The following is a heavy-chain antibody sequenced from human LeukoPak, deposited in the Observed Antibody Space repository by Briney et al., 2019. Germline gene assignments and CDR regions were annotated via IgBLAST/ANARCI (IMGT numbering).Heavy chain of an antibody. CDR3: ARGGSYWNDAFDI. V-gene: IGHV4-59*01. Sequence: KPSETLSLTCTVSGGSISSYYWSWIRQPPGKGLEWIGYIYYSGSTNYNPSLKSRVTISVDTSENQFSLKLSSVTAADTAVYYCARGGSYWNDAFDIWGQGTMVTVPS. CDR1: GGSISSYY. J-gene: IGHJ3*02. D-gene: IGHD1-26*01. CDR2: IYYSGST.